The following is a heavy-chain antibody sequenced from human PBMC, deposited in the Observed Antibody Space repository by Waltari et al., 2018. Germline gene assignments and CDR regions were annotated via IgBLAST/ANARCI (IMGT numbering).Heavy chain of an antibody. D-gene: IGHD3-22*01. CDR2: IYHSGRT. Sequence: QVQLQESGPGLVKPSETLSLTCAVSGYSISSGYYWGWIRQPPGKGLEWIGSIYHSGRTYYSPSRRSRVTISVDTSKNQFSLKLSSVTAADTAVYYCAITYYYDSSGYSGDYWGQGTLVTVSS. J-gene: IGHJ4*02. V-gene: IGHV4-38-2*01. CDR3: AITYYYDSSGYSGDY. CDR1: GYSISSGYY.